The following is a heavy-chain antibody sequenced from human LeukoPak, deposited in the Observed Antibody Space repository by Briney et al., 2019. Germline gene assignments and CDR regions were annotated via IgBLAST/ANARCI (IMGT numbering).Heavy chain of an antibody. CDR3: ARADLGYCGISTCYLNWFDT. CDR2: VYASGTT. CDR1: GGSTNGYY. D-gene: IGHD2-2*01. V-gene: IGHV4-4*07. Sequence: SETLSLTCTVSGGSTNGYYWNWIRQPAGKGLEWIGRVYASGTTNYNPSLKGRVTISIDDSKNQFSLKMTSVTAADTAVYCCARADLGYCGISTCYLNWFDTWSQGTLVTVSS. J-gene: IGHJ5*02.